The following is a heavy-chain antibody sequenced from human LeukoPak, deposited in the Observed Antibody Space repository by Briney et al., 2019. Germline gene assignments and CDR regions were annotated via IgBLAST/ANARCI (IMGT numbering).Heavy chain of an antibody. CDR1: GGSIRSSYYY. Sequence: SETLSLTCTVSGGSIRSSYYYWNWIRQPPGKGLEWIGEINHSGSTTYNPSLRSRVTISVDTSKNQFSLKVDSVTAADTAVYFCAGDDLAAAGTPLDYWGQGTLVTVSS. V-gene: IGHV4-39*07. J-gene: IGHJ4*02. D-gene: IGHD6-13*01. CDR3: AGDDLAAAGTPLDY. CDR2: INHSGST.